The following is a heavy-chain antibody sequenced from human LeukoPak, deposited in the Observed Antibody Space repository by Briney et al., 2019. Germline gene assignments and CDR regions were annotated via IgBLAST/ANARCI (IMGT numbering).Heavy chain of an antibody. CDR1: GFTFASHA. CDR2: ISAGGENT. V-gene: IGHV3-23*01. D-gene: IGHD6-19*01. J-gene: IGHJ4*02. CDR3: AKSEGSSSARRFDY. Sequence: GGSLRLSCAASGFTFASHAMSWVRQAPGKGLEWVSAISAGGENTDYADSVKGRFTISRDNSKNTLYPQVNSLRAEDSAAYYCAKSEGSSSARRFDYWGQGTLVTVSS.